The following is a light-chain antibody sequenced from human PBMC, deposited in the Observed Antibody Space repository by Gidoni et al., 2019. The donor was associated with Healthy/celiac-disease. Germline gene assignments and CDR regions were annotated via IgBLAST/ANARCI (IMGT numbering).Light chain of an antibody. V-gene: IGKV3-20*01. CDR2: GAS. Sequence: EIVLTQSPGTLSLSPGERATLSCRASQSVSSSYLAWYQQKPGQPPRLIIDGASSRATGIPDRCSGRGSGTDFTLTSSRLEAEDFAVYYCQQYGSSPTWTFXQXTKVEIK. CDR3: QQYGSSPTWT. J-gene: IGKJ1*01. CDR1: QSVSSSY.